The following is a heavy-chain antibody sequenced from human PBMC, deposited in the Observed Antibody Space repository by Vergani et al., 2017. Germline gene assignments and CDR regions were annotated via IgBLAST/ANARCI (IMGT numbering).Heavy chain of an antibody. J-gene: IGHJ4*02. CDR1: GESFSSFY. CDR3: AVRPRVNLVGGEIVTKRTFDY. CDR2: INNDGHT. Sequence: QVQLQQWGAGVVKPSGTLSLTCAVFGESFSSFYGSWIRQPPGKGLEWIGEINNDGHTNYNPSLESRVTVSRDTAKYQFSFNLMSVTAADTAMYYCAVRPRVNLVGGEIVTKRTFDYWSQGSLVTVSS. D-gene: IGHD3-10*01. V-gene: IGHV4-34*02.